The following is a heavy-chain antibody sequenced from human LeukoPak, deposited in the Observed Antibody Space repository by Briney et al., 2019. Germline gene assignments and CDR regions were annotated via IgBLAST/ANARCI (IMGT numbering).Heavy chain of an antibody. CDR1: GYTFTSYG. Sequence: AAVTVSCKASGYTFTSYGISWLRQAPAQGLEWMGWINAYNGNTNYAQKLQGRVTITTDTSTSTAYMELRSLRSDDTAVYYCARVSRVGSGYDYWGQGTLVTVSS. D-gene: IGHD6-19*01. CDR3: ARVSRVGSGYDY. V-gene: IGHV1-18*04. J-gene: IGHJ4*02. CDR2: INAYNGNT.